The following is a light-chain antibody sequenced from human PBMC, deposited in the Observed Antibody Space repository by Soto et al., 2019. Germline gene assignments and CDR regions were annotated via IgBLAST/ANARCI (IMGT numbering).Light chain of an antibody. Sequence: DIQMTQSPSSLSASVGDRVTITCRASQSISSYLNWYQQKPGKAPKLLIYAASSLQSGVPSRFSGSGSGTDFTLTISSLQPEDFATYYCQHSYSTPQTFGQGTNLEIK. CDR1: QSISSY. CDR3: QHSYSTPQT. J-gene: IGKJ2*01. V-gene: IGKV1-39*01. CDR2: AAS.